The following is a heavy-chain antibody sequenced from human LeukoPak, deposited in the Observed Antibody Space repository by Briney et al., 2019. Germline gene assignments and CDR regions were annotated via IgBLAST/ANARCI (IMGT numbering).Heavy chain of an antibody. J-gene: IGHJ4*02. CDR3: ARGLYGSGRRSLMAH. V-gene: IGHV3-7*01. D-gene: IGHD3-10*01. CDR2: INQDVNEK. CDR1: GFPFHNYW. Sequence: PGGSLRLSCAASGFPFHNYWMTWVRQAPGKGLEWVANINQDVNEKYYLDSVKGRFTISRDNAETSLFLQMTSLRVEDTAIYYCARGLYGSGRRSLMAHWGPGTLVAVSS.